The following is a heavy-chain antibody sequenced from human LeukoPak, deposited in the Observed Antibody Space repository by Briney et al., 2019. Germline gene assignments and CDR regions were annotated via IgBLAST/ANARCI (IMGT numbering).Heavy chain of an antibody. CDR3: ARWGGYFSD. CDR2: INPTSRNT. V-gene: IGHV1-2*02. D-gene: IGHD3-3*01. J-gene: IGHJ4*02. CDR1: GYTFSSYY. Sequence: VASVKVSCKASGYTFSSYYIHWVRQAPGQGLEWMGWINPTSRNTNSAPRFQGRISLTSDTSISTAYMELTNLTSDDTAIYYCARWGGYFSDWGQGTLVSVSS.